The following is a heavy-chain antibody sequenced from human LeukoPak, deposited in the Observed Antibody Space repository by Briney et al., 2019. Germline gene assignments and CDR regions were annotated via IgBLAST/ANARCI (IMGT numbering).Heavy chain of an antibody. Sequence: SETLSLTCTVSGGSTSSSSYYWGWIRQPPGKGLEWIGSIYYSGSTYYNPSLKSRVTISVDTSKNQFSLKLSSVTAADTAVYYCARRLLYYYDSSGYFDYWGQGTLVTVSS. J-gene: IGHJ4*02. V-gene: IGHV4-39*01. CDR1: GGSTSSSSYY. D-gene: IGHD3-22*01. CDR2: IYYSGST. CDR3: ARRLLYYYDSSGYFDY.